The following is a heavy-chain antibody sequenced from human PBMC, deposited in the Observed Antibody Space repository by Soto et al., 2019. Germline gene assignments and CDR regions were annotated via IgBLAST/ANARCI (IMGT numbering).Heavy chain of an antibody. CDR1: GYTFSRYG. CDR3: AKNGQPPYYYYGTDD. Sequence: QGQLVHSGPEVKKPGASVKVSCKASGYTFSRYGLSWVRQAPGQGLEWMGWVSGYNGDTKYAQKVQGRVTMTIDTSTYTAYMELRSLTSDDTAKYYCAKNGQPPYYYYGTDDWGQGTTVTVSS. V-gene: IGHV1-18*01. CDR2: VSGYNGDT. J-gene: IGHJ6*02. D-gene: IGHD2-8*01.